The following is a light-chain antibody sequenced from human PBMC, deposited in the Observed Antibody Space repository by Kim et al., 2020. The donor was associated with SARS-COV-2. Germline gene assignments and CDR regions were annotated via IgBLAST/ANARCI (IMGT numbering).Light chain of an antibody. Sequence: PEQSVAISCTGIGSDVGVYNFVSWYQHHPGKAPKLIIYDVNKRPSGVPDRFSGSKSGNTASLTISGLQAEDEADYYCCSYSASSVIFGGGTRLTVL. CDR2: DVN. CDR1: GSDVGVYNF. CDR3: CSYSASSVI. J-gene: IGLJ2*01. V-gene: IGLV2-11*01.